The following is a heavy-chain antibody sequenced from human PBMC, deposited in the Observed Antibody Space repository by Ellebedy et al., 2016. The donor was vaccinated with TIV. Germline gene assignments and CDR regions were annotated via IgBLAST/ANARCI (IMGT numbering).Heavy chain of an antibody. Sequence: SVKVSXXASGFTFTSSAVQWVRQARGQRLEWIGWSVVGSGNTNYAQKFQERVTITRDMSTSTAYMELSSLRSEDTAVYYCAAEGMGYDNLTGYSGVGENWFDPWGQGTLVTVSS. CDR3: AAEGMGYDNLTGYSGVGENWFDP. D-gene: IGHD3-9*01. CDR1: GFTFTSSA. CDR2: SVVGSGNT. V-gene: IGHV1-58*01. J-gene: IGHJ5*02.